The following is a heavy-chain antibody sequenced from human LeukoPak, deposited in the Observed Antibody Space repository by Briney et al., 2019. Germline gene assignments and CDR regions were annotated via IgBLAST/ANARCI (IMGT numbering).Heavy chain of an antibody. CDR1: GSALSDLA. CDR2: LDRESGET. V-gene: IGHV1-24*01. J-gene: IGHJ5*02. CDR3: ATGHSTGYHYWFDP. Sequence: ASVKVSCKVSGSALSDLAMQWVRQVPGKGLEWMGGLDRESGETLYSEKFQGRVTMAQDTSTDTAYMDLTNLTSEDTAVYYCATGHSTGYHYWFDPWGQGTLVTVSS. D-gene: IGHD2-2*03.